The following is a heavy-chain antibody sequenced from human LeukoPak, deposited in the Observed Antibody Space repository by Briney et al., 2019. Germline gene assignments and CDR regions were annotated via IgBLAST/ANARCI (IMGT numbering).Heavy chain of an antibody. CDR2: ISYDGSNK. V-gene: IGHV3-30-3*01. CDR3: ARDHGYCSGGSCYPYPSYYYYYGMDV. D-gene: IGHD2-15*01. Sequence: GRSLRLSCAASGFTFSSYAMHWVRQAPGKGLEWVAVISYDGSNKYYADSVKGRFTISRDNSKNTLYLQMNSLRAEDTAVYYCARDHGYCSGGSCYPYPSYYYYYGMDVWGQGTTVTVSS. CDR1: GFTFSSYA. J-gene: IGHJ6*02.